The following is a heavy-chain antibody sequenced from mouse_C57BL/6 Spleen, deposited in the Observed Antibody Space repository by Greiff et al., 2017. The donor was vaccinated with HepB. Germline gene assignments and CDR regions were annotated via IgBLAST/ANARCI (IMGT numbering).Heavy chain of an antibody. V-gene: IGHV5-4*01. CDR3: AREGDYYGSFAY. Sequence: EVKLMGSGGGLVKPGGSLKLSCAASGFTFSSYAMSWVRQTPEKRLEWVATISDGGSYTYYPDNVKGRFTISRDNAKNNLYLQMSHLKSEDTAMYYCAREGDYYGSFAYWGQGTLVTVSA. CDR2: ISDGGSYT. J-gene: IGHJ3*01. CDR1: GFTFSSYA. D-gene: IGHD1-1*01.